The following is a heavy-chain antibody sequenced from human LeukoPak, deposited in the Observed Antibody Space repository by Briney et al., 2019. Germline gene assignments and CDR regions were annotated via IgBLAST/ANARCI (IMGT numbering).Heavy chain of an antibody. V-gene: IGHV1-8*03. CDR2: MNPNRGNT. CDR1: GYTFTSYD. D-gene: IGHD5-24*01. CDR3: ARRDGRSAVSY. J-gene: IGHJ4*02. Sequence: ASVKVSCKASGYTFTSYDIDWVRQATGQGLEWMGWMNPNRGNTGYAQKFQGRVTITRNTSISTAYMELSSLRSEDTAVYYCARRDGRSAVSYWGQGTLVTVSS.